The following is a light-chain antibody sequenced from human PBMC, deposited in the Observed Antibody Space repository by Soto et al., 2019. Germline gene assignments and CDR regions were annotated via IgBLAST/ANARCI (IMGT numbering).Light chain of an antibody. J-gene: IGKJ3*01. V-gene: IGKV3-20*01. CDR2: GAS. CDR1: QSLSSSF. Sequence: EIVLTQSPGTLSLSPGERATLSCRASQSLSSSFLAWYQQKPGQAPRLLIYGASSRATGIPDRFSGRGSGTDFTLTIIRLEPEDSAVYDCQQYCRSSLGTFGPGTIVDIK. CDR3: QQYCRSSLGT.